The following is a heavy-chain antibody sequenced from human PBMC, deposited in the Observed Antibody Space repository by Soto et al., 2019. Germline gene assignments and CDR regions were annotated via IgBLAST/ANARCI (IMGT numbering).Heavy chain of an antibody. V-gene: IGHV1-69*12. J-gene: IGHJ4*02. CDR1: GGTFISYA. CDR2: IIPIFGTA. D-gene: IGHD2-21*02. CDR3: ARVRPYCGGDCPFDY. Sequence: QVQLVQSGAEVKKPGSSVKVSCKASGGTFISYAISWVRQAPGQGLEWMGGIIPIFGTANYAQKFQGRVTITADESTSTAYMELSSLRSEDTAVYYCARVRPYCGGDCPFDYWGQGTLVTVSS.